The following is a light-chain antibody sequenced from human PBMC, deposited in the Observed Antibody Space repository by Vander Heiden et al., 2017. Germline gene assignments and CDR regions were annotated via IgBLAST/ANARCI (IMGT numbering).Light chain of an antibody. CDR1: QSISNW. Sequence: DIHMTQSPSTLSASVGDRVTITCRASQSISNWLAWYQQKPGKAPNLLIYKASTLQSGVPSRFSGSGSGTEFTLTITSLQPDDFASYYCQQYNSYSRTFGQGTKVEIK. CDR3: QQYNSYSRT. V-gene: IGKV1-5*03. CDR2: KAS. J-gene: IGKJ1*01.